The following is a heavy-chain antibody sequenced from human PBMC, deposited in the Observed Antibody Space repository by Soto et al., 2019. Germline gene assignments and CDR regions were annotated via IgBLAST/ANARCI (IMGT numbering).Heavy chain of an antibody. CDR1: GGSFSGYY. CDR3: ARGPKQYYYGSGSRYNWFDP. V-gene: IGHV4-34*01. D-gene: IGHD3-10*01. J-gene: IGHJ5*02. CDR2: INHSGST. Sequence: SETLSLTCAVYGGSFSGYYWSWIRQPPGKGLEWIGEINHSGSTNYNPSLKSRVTISVDTSKNQFSLKLSSVTAADTAVYYCARGPKQYYYGSGSRYNWFDPWGQGTLVTVSS.